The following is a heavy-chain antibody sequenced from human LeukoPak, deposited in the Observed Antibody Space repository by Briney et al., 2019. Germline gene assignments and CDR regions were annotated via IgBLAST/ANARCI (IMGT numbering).Heavy chain of an antibody. CDR1: GFTFSSYE. D-gene: IGHD3-10*01. V-gene: IGHV3-48*03. CDR3: GRARGSGSYYNARVDY. CDR2: ISSSGSTI. J-gene: IGHJ4*02. Sequence: TGGSLRLSCAASGFTFSSYEMNWVRQAPGKGLEWVSYISSSGSTIYYADSVKGRFTISRDNAKNSLYLQMNSLRAEDTAVYYCGRARGSGSYYNARVDYWGQGTLVTVSS.